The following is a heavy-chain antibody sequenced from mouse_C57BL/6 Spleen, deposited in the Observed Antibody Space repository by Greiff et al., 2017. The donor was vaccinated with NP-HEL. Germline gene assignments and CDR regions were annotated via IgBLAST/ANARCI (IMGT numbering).Heavy chain of an antibody. CDR1: GYAFSSYW. CDR3: AREGASMMVTTGYVDV. Sequence: VQLQQSGAELVKPGASVKISCKASGYAFSSYWMNWVKQRPGKGLEWIGQIYPGDGDTNYNGKFKGKATLTADKSSSTAYMQLSSLTSEDSAVYFWAREGASMMVTTGYVDVWGTGTTVTVSS. J-gene: IGHJ1*03. CDR2: IYPGDGDT. V-gene: IGHV1-80*01. D-gene: IGHD2-3*01.